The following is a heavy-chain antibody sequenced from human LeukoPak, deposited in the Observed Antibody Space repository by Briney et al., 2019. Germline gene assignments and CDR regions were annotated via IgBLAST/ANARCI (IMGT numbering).Heavy chain of an antibody. Sequence: SETLSLTCTVSGGSISSSSYYWGWIRQPPGKGLEWIGSIYYSGSTYYNPSLKSRVTISVETSKNQFALKLRSVTAADTAFYFCARDNPAMQYFDFWGQGILVTVSS. CDR2: IYYSGST. CDR3: ARDNPAMQYFDF. J-gene: IGHJ4*02. CDR1: GGSISSSSYY. V-gene: IGHV4-39*06.